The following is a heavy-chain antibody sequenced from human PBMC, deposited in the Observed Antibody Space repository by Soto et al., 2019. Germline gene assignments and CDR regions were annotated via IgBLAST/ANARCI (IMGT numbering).Heavy chain of an antibody. Sequence: QVQLQESGPGLVKPSETLSLTCTVSGGSISSYYWSWIRQPPGKGLEWIGYIYYSGSTKYNPSLKSRVTISVDTSKNQFSLKLSSVSAADTAVYYCARVGGGNYYYYGMDVWGQGTTVTVSS. J-gene: IGHJ6*02. V-gene: IGHV4-59*01. CDR1: GGSISSYY. CDR2: IYYSGST. CDR3: ARVGGGNYYYYGMDV.